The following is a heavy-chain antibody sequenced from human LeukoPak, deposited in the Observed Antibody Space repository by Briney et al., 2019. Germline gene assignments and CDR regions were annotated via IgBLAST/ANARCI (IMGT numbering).Heavy chain of an antibody. J-gene: IGHJ5*02. Sequence: PSETLSLTCTVSGGPIRSYYWSWIRQPPGKGLEWIGYIYYSGSTNYNPSLKSRVTMSVETAHNQVSLKLSSVTAADTAVYYCARGIEMSTVVPFDPWGRGTLVTVSS. V-gene: IGHV4-59*01. D-gene: IGHD5-24*01. CDR3: ARGIEMSTVVPFDP. CDR2: IYYSGST. CDR1: GGPIRSYY.